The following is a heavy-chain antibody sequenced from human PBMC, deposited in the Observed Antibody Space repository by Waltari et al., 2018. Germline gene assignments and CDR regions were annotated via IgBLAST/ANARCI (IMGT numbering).Heavy chain of an antibody. J-gene: IGHJ2*01. V-gene: IGHV4-4*07. Sequence: QVQLQESGPGLVKPSATLSLTCTVSGGSISSYYWTWSRQPAGKGLEWIGRIYTSGSTNYNPSLKSRVTISVDKSKNQFSLKLSSVTAADTAVYYCAREGGYIYWYFDLWGRGTLVTVSS. CDR2: IYTSGST. D-gene: IGHD3-22*01. CDR1: GGSISSYY. CDR3: AREGGYIYWYFDL.